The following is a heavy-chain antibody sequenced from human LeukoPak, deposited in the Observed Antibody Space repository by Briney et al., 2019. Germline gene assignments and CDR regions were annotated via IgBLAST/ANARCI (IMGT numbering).Heavy chain of an antibody. D-gene: IGHD3-10*01. CDR1: VGSISGGDYY. Sequence: SETLSLTCTVSVGSISGGDYYWGWIRQTPGKGLEWIGYIYYSGIPYYNPSLRSRVTISRDTSKNQFPLRLSSVTAADTAVYYCARDADLGSEVWGPGTLVTVSS. CDR2: IYYSGIP. CDR3: ARDADLGSEV. V-gene: IGHV4-30-4*01. J-gene: IGHJ4*02.